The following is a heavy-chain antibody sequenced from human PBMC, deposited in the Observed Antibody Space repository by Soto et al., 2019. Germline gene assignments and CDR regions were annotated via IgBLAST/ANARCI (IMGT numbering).Heavy chain of an antibody. CDR3: ALVRAYCGGDCYSGFFDY. Sequence: SVKVSCKASGGTFSSYAISWVRQAPGQGLEWVGGIIPIFGTANYAQKFQGRVTITADKSTSTAYMELSSLRSEDTAVYYCALVRAYCGGDCYSGFFDYWGQGTLVTVSS. CDR2: IIPIFGTA. J-gene: IGHJ4*02. V-gene: IGHV1-69*06. CDR1: GGTFSSYA. D-gene: IGHD2-21*02.